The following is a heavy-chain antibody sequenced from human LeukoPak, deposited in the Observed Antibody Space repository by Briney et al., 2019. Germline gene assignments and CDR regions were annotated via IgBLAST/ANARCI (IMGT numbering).Heavy chain of an antibody. CDR2: IKQDGSEK. CDR3: ARTQNIVVVPAAIPDY. Sequence: TGGSLRLSCAASGFTFSIYWMSWVRQAPGKGLEWVANIKQDGSEKYYVDSVKGRFTISRDNAKNSLYLQMNSLRAEDTAVYYCARTQNIVVVPAAIPDYWGQGTLVTVSS. J-gene: IGHJ4*02. V-gene: IGHV3-7*01. D-gene: IGHD2-2*01. CDR1: GFTFSIYW.